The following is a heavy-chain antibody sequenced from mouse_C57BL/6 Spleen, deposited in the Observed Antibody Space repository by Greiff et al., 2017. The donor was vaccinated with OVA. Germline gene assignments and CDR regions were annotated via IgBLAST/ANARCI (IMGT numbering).Heavy chain of an antibody. Sequence: EVQLVESGPGLVKPSQSLSLTCSVTGYSITSGYYWNWIRQFPGNKLEWMGYISYDGSNNYNPSLKNRISITRDTSKNQFFLKLNSVTTEDTATYYCASYSYGYFDYWGQGTTLTVSS. CDR1: GYSITSGYY. CDR2: ISYDGSN. V-gene: IGHV3-6*01. CDR3: ASYSYGYFDY. J-gene: IGHJ2*01. D-gene: IGHD1-2*01.